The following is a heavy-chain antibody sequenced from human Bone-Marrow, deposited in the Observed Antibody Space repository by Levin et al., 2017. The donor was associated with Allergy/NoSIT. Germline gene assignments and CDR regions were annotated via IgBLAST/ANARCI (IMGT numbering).Heavy chain of an antibody. D-gene: IGHD3-16*01. Sequence: SETLSLTCTVSGGSFTSDDYYWSWIRQPPGKGLEWVGYIYYSGSTYYNPSLKSRVIISMDTSKNQFSLKLSSVTAADTAVYYCARDYRTTIGDWGQGTLVTVSS. CDR1: GGSFTSDDYY. V-gene: IGHV4-30-4*01. J-gene: IGHJ4*02. CDR3: ARDYRTTIGD. CDR2: IYYSGST.